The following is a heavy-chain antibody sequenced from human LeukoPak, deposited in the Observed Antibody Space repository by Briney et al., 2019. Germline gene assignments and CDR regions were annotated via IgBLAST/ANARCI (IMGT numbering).Heavy chain of an antibody. D-gene: IGHD1-26*01. V-gene: IGHV5-51*01. Sequence: GESLKISCKTSGYNFTTYWIVWVRRIPGKGLEWMGIIYPGDSDTRYSPSFQGQVTISADKSISTAYLLWSSLKASDTAIYYCARQEYSGSYLDSWGQGTLVTVSS. CDR3: ARQEYSGSYLDS. CDR2: IYPGDSDT. J-gene: IGHJ4*02. CDR1: GYNFTTYW.